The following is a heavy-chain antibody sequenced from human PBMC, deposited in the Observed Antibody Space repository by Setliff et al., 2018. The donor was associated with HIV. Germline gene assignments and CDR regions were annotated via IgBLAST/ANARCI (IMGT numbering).Heavy chain of an antibody. J-gene: IGHJ6*03. Sequence: SETLSLTCTVSGGSISTTSSYWGWIRQSPGKGLEWIANIYYRGNTYYNPSLKRRVTISVDTSKNQFSLKLDSVTAADTAIYYCARGVVDYNIWSGSGDYYYMDVWGKGTTVTVS. CDR3: ARGVVDYNIWSGSGDYYYMDV. V-gene: IGHV4-39*07. D-gene: IGHD3-3*01. CDR1: GGSISTTSSY. CDR2: IYYRGNT.